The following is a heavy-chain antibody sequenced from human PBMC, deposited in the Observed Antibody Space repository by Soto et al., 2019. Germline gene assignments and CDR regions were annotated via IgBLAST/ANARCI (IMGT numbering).Heavy chain of an antibody. J-gene: IGHJ2*01. V-gene: IGHV3-21*01. CDR2: ISSSSSYI. Sequence: EVQLVESGGGLVKPGGSLRLSCAASGFTFSSYSMNWVRQAPGKGLEWVSSISSSSSYIYYADSVKGRFTISRDNAKNSLYLQMNSLRAEDTAVYYCARNYPGYSSSWYLPHWYFDLWGRGTLVTVSS. CDR1: GFTFSSYS. D-gene: IGHD6-13*01. CDR3: ARNYPGYSSSWYLPHWYFDL.